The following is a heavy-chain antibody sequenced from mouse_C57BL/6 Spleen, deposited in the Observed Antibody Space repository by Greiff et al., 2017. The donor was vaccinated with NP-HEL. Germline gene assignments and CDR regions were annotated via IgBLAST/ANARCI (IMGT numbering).Heavy chain of an antibody. Sequence: EVQVVESGGGLVQPGGSLSLSCAASGFTFTDYYMSWVRQPPGKALEWLGFIRNKANGYTTEYSASVKGRFTISRDNSQSILYLQMNALRAEDSSTYYCARSPYSNYVYFDYWGQGTTLTVSS. CDR1: GFTFTDYY. J-gene: IGHJ2*01. CDR2: IRNKANGYTT. CDR3: ARSPYSNYVYFDY. D-gene: IGHD2-5*01. V-gene: IGHV7-3*01.